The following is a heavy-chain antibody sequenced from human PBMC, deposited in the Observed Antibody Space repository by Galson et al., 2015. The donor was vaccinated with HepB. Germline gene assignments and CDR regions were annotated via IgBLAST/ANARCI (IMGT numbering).Heavy chain of an antibody. CDR1: GFTFTSHP. D-gene: IGHD3-22*01. Sequence: SLRLSCAASGFTFTSHPIHWVRQAPGKGLEWVAVTSYDGVNKYYADSVKGRFTISRDNSKNTVYMQMNSLKPEDTAVYYCAREGTMIVARWGLDVWGQGTTVSVFS. CDR2: TSYDGVNK. CDR3: AREGTMIVARWGLDV. V-gene: IGHV3-30*04. J-gene: IGHJ6*02.